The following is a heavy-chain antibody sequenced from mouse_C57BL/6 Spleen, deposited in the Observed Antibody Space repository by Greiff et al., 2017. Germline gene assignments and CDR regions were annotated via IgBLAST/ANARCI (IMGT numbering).Heavy chain of an antibody. V-gene: IGHV1-69*01. CDR2: IDPSDSYT. Sequence: QVQLQQPGAELVMPGASVKLSCKASGYTFTSYWMHWVKQRPGQGLEWIGKIDPSDSYTNYNQKFKGKSTLTVDKSSSTAYMQLSSLTSEDSAVYYCARWVRYFDYWGQGTTLTVSS. CDR3: ARWVRYFDY. J-gene: IGHJ2*01. CDR1: GYTFTSYW. D-gene: IGHD2-14*01.